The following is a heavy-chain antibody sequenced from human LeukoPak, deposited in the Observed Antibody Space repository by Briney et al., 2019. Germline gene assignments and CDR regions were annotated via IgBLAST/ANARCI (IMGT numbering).Heavy chain of an antibody. CDR2: ISSSSSYI. CDR3: AREMSSSSVFDY. Sequence: PGGSLRLSCAASGFTFSSYSMNWVRQAPGKGLEWVSSISSSSSYIYYADSAKGRFTIPRDNAKKSLYLQMNSLRAEDTAVYYCAREMSSSSVFDYWGQGTLVTVSS. J-gene: IGHJ4*02. D-gene: IGHD6-6*01. CDR1: GFTFSSYS. V-gene: IGHV3-21*01.